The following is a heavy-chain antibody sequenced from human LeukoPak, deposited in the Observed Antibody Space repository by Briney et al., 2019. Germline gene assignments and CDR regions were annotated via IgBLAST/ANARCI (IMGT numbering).Heavy chain of an antibody. CDR3: AKTLYTSELGEVFDY. J-gene: IGHJ4*02. CDR2: TSGSGGST. D-gene: IGHD3-16*02. V-gene: IGHV3-23*01. CDR1: GFTFSSYA. Sequence: PGGSLRLSCAASGFTFSSYAMSWVRQAPGKGLEWVSATSGSGGSTYYADSVKGRFTISRDNSKNTVYLQMNSLRAEDTAVYYCAKTLYTSELGEVFDYWGQGTLVTVSS.